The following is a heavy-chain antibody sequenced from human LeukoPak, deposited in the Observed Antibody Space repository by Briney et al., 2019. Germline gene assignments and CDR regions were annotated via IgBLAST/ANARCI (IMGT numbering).Heavy chain of an antibody. CDR1: GYTFTGYY. D-gene: IGHD3-22*01. CDR3: AREVGYDSSGYYDYYYYMDV. J-gene: IGHJ6*03. CDR2: INPNSGGT. Sequence: ASVKVSCKASGYTFTGYYMHWVRQAPGQGLELMGWINPNSGGTNYAQKFQGRVTMTRDTSISTAYMELSRLRSDDTAVYYCAREVGYDSSGYYDYYYYMDVWGKGTTVTVSS. V-gene: IGHV1-2*02.